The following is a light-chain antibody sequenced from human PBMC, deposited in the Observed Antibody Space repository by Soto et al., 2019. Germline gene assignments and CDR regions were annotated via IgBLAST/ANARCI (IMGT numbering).Light chain of an antibody. CDR3: QQSSKWPLT. J-gene: IGKJ4*01. Sequence: EIVLTQSPGTLSLSPGERATLSCRASQSVSSSYLAWYQQKPGQAPRLLIYGASSRATGIPDRFSGSGSGTDFTLTISRLEPEDFAVYFCQQSSKWPLTFGGGTKVEFK. CDR2: GAS. CDR1: QSVSSSY. V-gene: IGKV3-20*01.